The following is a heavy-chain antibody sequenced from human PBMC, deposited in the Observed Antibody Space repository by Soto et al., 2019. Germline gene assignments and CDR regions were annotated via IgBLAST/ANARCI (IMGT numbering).Heavy chain of an antibody. J-gene: IGHJ4*02. D-gene: IGHD6-13*01. Sequence: VGSLRLSCAASGFTFSSYGMSWVRQAPGKGLEWVSVISGSGGSTYYADSVKGRFTISRDNSKNTLYLQMNSLRAEDTAVHYCAKDSGSWYFTFDYWGQGTQVTVSS. CDR1: GFTFSSYG. CDR2: ISGSGGST. CDR3: AKDSGSWYFTFDY. V-gene: IGHV3-23*01.